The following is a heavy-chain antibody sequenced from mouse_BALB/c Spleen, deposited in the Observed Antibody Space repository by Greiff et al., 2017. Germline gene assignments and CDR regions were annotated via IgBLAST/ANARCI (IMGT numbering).Heavy chain of an antibody. J-gene: IGHJ4*01. V-gene: IGHV5-6*01. CDR3: ARHPDGNYDYYAMDY. D-gene: IGHD2-1*01. Sequence: DVHLVESGGDLVKPGGSLKLSCAASGFTFSTYGMSWVRQTPDKRLEWVALISSGGSYTYYPDSVKGRFTISRDNAKNTLYLQMSSLKSEDTAMYYCARHPDGNYDYYAMDYWGQGTSVTVSS. CDR1: GFTFSTYG. CDR2: ISSGGSYT.